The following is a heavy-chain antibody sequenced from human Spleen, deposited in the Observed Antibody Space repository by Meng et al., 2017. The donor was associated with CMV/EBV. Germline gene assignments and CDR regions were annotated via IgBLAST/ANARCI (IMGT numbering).Heavy chain of an antibody. J-gene: IGHJ6*02. D-gene: IGHD1-26*01. V-gene: IGHV3-30*14. CDR2: ISYDGSNK. CDR3: ARDQYRGSYGMDV. Sequence: GESLKISCAASGFTFSSYAMHWVRQAPGKGLEWVAVISYDGSNKYYADSVKGRFTISRDNSRNTLYLQMNSLRAEDTAVYYCARDQYRGSYGMDVWGQGTTVTVSS. CDR1: GFTFSSYA.